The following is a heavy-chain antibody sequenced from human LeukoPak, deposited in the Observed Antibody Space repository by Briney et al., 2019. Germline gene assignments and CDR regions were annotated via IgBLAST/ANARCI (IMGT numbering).Heavy chain of an antibody. CDR3: ARGNTVITNEFDY. CDR1: GYTFTSYD. J-gene: IGHJ4*02. CDR2: MNPNSGNT. V-gene: IGHV1-8*01. D-gene: IGHD4-17*01. Sequence: ASVKVSCKASGYTFTSYDINWVRQATGQGLEWMGWMNPNSGNTGYAQKFRGRVTMTRNTSISTAYMELSSLRSEDTAVYYCARGNTVITNEFDYWGQGTLVTVSS.